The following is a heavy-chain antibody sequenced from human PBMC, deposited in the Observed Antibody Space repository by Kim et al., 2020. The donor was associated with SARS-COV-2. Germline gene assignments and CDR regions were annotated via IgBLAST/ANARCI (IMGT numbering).Heavy chain of an antibody. CDR2: ISSSSSYT. J-gene: IGHJ2*01. CDR1: GFTFSDYY. Sequence: GGSLRLSCAASGFTFSDYYMSWIRQAPGKGLEWVSYISSSSSYTNYADSVKGRFTISRDNAKNSLYLQMNSLRAEDTAVYYCARSGVVYSSSEDWYFDLWGRGTLVTVSS. D-gene: IGHD6-13*01. CDR3: ARSGVVYSSSEDWYFDL. V-gene: IGHV3-11*03.